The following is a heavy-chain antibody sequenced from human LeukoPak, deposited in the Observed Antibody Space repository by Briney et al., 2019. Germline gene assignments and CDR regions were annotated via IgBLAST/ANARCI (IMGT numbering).Heavy chain of an antibody. CDR3: ARAGWFSTTWHFDY. CDR1: GGSVSSTTYY. CDR2: INYSGST. V-gene: IGHV4-39*07. Sequence: SETLSLTCTVSGGSVSSTTYYWSWIRQPPGKGLEWIASINYSGSTYYNPSLKSRVTISVDTSKKQFSLNLSSVTAADTAVYYCARAGWFSTTWHFDYWGQGILVTVSS. J-gene: IGHJ4*02. D-gene: IGHD6-19*01.